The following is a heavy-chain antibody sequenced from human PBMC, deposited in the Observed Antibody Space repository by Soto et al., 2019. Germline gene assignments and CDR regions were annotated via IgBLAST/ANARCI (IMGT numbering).Heavy chain of an antibody. CDR2: IYYSGST. J-gene: IGHJ5*02. Sequence: SETLSLTCTVSGGSISSSSYYWGWIRQPPGKGLEWIGSIYYSGSTYYNPSLKSRVTISVDTSKNQFSLKLSSVTVADTAVYYCARERPDGSRLDPWGQGTLVTVSS. CDR1: GGSISSSSYY. V-gene: IGHV4-39*07. D-gene: IGHD6-13*01. CDR3: ARERPDGSRLDP.